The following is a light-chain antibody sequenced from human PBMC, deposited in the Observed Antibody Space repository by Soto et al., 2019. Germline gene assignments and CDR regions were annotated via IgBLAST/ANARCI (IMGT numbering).Light chain of an antibody. CDR2: EVS. J-gene: IGLJ1*01. CDR1: SSDVGGYNY. Sequence: QSALTQPASVSGSPGQSITISCTGTSSDVGGYNYVSWYQQHPGKVPKLMIYEVSNRPSGVSNRSSGSKSGYTASLTISGLYADDEADYYSSSYTSSSTYVFGTGTKLTVL. V-gene: IGLV2-14*01. CDR3: SSYTSSSTYV.